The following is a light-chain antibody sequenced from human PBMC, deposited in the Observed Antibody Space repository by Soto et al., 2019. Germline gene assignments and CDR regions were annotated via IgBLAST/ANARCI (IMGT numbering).Light chain of an antibody. CDR2: KAS. CDR3: RHYNSYSEA. Sequence: DMQMTQAPSTLSGAVGDRITITCRASQTISSWLAWYQQKPGKAPKLLIYKASTLKSGVPSRFSGSGSGTEFTLTISSLQADDLATDDCRHYNSYSEAFGSGAKVDIK. CDR1: QTISSW. V-gene: IGKV1-5*03. J-gene: IGKJ1*01.